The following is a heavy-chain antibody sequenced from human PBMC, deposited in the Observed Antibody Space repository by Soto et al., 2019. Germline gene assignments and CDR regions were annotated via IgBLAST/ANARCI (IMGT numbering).Heavy chain of an antibody. CDR1: GYTFTSYA. CDR3: SRDPYVWGSYRFSGMDV. CDR2: INAGNGNT. V-gene: IGHV1-3*01. Sequence: QVQLVQSGAEVKKPGASVKVSCKASGYTFTSYAMHWVRQAPGQSLEWMGWINAGNGNTKYSQKFQGRGTITRDTLPTKAHTELGSRRPEDTAVYYCSRDPYVWGSYRFSGMDVWGQGPTVTVSS. J-gene: IGHJ6*02. D-gene: IGHD3-16*02.